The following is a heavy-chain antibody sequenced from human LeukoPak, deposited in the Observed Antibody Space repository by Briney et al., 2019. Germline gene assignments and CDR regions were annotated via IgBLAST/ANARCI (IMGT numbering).Heavy chain of an antibody. D-gene: IGHD5-18*01. V-gene: IGHV1-69*13. CDR3: ARDNLEYSYGQYAAFDI. J-gene: IGHJ3*02. Sequence: SVTVSCKASGGTFTSYGISWVRQAPGQGLGWMGGIIPMFGTANYAQKFQGRITITADESTSIVYMELNSLRSEDTAVYYCARDNLEYSYGQYAAFDIWGQGTMVTVSS. CDR2: IIPMFGTA. CDR1: GGTFTSYG.